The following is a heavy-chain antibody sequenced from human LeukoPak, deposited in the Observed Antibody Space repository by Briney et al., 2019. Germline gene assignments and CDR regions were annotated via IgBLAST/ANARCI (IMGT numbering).Heavy chain of an antibody. CDR1: GGTFSSYA. V-gene: IGHV1-8*02. J-gene: IGHJ4*02. D-gene: IGHD6-19*01. CDR2: MNPNSGNT. CDR3: ARSNVAVAGNDY. Sequence: GASVKVSCKASGGTFSSYAISWVRQATGRGLEWMGWMNPNSGNTGYAQKFQGRVTMTRNTSISTAYMELSSLRSEDTAVYYCARSNVAVAGNDYWGQGTLVTVSS.